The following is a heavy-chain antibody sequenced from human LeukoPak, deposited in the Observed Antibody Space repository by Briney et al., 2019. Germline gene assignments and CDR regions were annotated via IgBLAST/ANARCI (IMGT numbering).Heavy chain of an antibody. CDR2: IYPGDSDT. CDR1: GYSFTSYW. V-gene: IGHV5-51*01. J-gene: IGHJ5*02. D-gene: IGHD6-13*01. Sequence: GESLRISCKGSGYSFTSYWIGWVRQMPGKGLEWMGIIYPGDSDTRYSPSFQGQVIISADKSISTAYLQWSSLKASDTAMYYCARHWGIAAAGNTFDPWGQGTLVTVSS. CDR3: ARHWGIAAAGNTFDP.